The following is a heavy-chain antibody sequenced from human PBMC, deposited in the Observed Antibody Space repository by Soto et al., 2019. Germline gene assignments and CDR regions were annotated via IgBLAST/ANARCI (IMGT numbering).Heavy chain of an antibody. CDR1: GGSVSDYY. J-gene: IGHJ6*02. D-gene: IGHD3-3*01. Sequence: PSETLSLTCTVSGGSVSDYYWSWIRQPPGKGLEWIGYIYYSGSTYYNPSLKSRVTISVDTSKNQFSLKLSSVTAADTAVYYCARDNILGILYGGMDVWGQGTTVTVSS. CDR2: IYYSGST. V-gene: IGHV4-30-4*01. CDR3: ARDNILGILYGGMDV.